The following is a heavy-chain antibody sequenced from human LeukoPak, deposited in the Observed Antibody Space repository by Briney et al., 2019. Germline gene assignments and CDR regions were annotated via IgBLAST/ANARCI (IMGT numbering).Heavy chain of an antibody. D-gene: IGHD4-23*01. J-gene: IGHJ3*02. CDR2: IYYSGST. CDR3: ARGGTAVIAPYAFDI. Sequence: SETLPLTCTVSGGSISSYYWSWIRQPPGKGLEWIGYIYYSGSTNCNPSVKSRVAMSVDTSKKQFSLKLSSLTAADTAVYYCARGGTAVIAPYAFDIWGQGTMVTVSS. CDR1: GGSISSYY. V-gene: IGHV4-59*01.